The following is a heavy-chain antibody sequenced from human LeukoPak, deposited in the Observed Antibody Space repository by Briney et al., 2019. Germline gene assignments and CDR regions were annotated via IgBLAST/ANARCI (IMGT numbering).Heavy chain of an antibody. D-gene: IGHD5-12*01. J-gene: IGHJ4*02. CDR2: IYNSGTT. CDR1: GGSISSGSYY. Sequence: SETLSLTCTVSGGSISSGSYYGSWLRQPPGKGLEWIGYIYNSGTTHYQSSLESRVSISIDTSKNQFFLTLTSVTAADTAVYFCARHSGYERDWGQGILVTVAS. V-gene: IGHV4-30-4*01. CDR3: ARHSGYERD.